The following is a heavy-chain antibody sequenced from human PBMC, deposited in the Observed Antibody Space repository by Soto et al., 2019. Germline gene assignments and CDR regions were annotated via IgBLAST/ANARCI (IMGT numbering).Heavy chain of an antibody. CDR3: ARGPPIVGNTTPLDS. CDR2: IYHAGST. CDR1: GGSITNSNW. V-gene: IGHV4-4*02. J-gene: IGHJ4*02. D-gene: IGHD1-26*01. Sequence: QVQLQESGPRLVKPSGTLSLTCSVSGGSITNSNWWTWVRLPPAKGLEWIGDIYHAGSTKYNPSLERPVTISVDTSKNQFALTLTSVTAADTAVYFCARGPPIVGNTTPLDSWGRGTLVTVSS.